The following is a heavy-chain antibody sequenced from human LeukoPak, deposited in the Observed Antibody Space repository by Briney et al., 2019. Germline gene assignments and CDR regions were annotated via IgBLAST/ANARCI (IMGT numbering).Heavy chain of an antibody. CDR3: VRDTYRTAVAGSSGLGY. D-gene: IGHD6-19*01. V-gene: IGHV3-7*01. J-gene: IGHJ4*02. Sequence: GGSLRLSCAASGFTFGTYWMGWVRQAPGKGMEWVANIKQDGTEKSYVDSVKGRFTISRDNVQNSVYLQMHSLRADDTAIYYCVRDTYRTAVAGSSGLGYWGQGTLVTVSS. CDR2: IKQDGTEK. CDR1: GFTFGTYW.